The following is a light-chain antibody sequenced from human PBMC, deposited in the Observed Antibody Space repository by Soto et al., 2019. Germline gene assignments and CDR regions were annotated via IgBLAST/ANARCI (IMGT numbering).Light chain of an antibody. Sequence: QSALTQPRSVSGSPGQSVTISCTGTSSDAGGYNYVAWYQQHPGKAPKLMIYDVDERPSGVPDRFSGSKSGNTAFLTISGLQAEDEADYYCCSYPGRSSYVLGAGTKLTVL. CDR2: DVD. CDR3: CSYPGRSSYV. V-gene: IGLV2-11*01. J-gene: IGLJ1*01. CDR1: SSDAGGYNY.